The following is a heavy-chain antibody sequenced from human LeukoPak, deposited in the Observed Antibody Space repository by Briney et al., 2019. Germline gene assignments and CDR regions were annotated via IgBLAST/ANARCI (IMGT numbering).Heavy chain of an antibody. J-gene: IGHJ3*01. CDR2: ITGGGTT. V-gene: IGHV3-23*01. D-gene: IGHD3-22*01. CDR1: GFTFSSHG. Sequence: PGGSLRLSCAASGFTFSSHGMNWVRQAPGKGLEWVSGITGGGTTYYADSVKGRVTISRDNSKNTPYLQMNSLRAEDTAVYYCAKNHNSNGYHTDDAFDVWGQGTMVTVSS. CDR3: AKNHNSNGYHTDDAFDV.